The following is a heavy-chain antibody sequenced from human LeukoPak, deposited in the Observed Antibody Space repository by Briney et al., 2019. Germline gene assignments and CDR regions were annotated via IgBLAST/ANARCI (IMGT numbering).Heavy chain of an antibody. J-gene: IGHJ4*02. CDR2: IYYSGST. CDR3: ARHTRKQSFFDY. V-gene: IGHV4-39*01. D-gene: IGHD4-11*01. CDR1: GGSISSSRYY. Sequence: SSETLSLTCTVSGGSISSSRYYWGWIRQPPGKGLEWIGSIYYSGSTYYNPSLKSRVTISVDTSKNQFSLKLSSVTAADTAVYYCARHTRKQSFFDYWGQGTLVTVSS.